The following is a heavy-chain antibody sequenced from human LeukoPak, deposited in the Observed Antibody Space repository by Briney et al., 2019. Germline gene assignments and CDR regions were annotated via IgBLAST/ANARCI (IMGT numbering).Heavy chain of an antibody. CDR1: GYTFTSYD. Sequence: ASVKLSCNASGYTFTSYDINWVRQATGQGLEWMGWMNPNSGNTGYAQKFQGRVTMTRNTSISTAYMELSSLRSEDTAVYYCVRFGEFYYYYGMDVWGQGTTVTVSS. CDR3: VRFGEFYYYYGMDV. D-gene: IGHD3-10*01. V-gene: IGHV1-8*01. CDR2: MNPNSGNT. J-gene: IGHJ6*02.